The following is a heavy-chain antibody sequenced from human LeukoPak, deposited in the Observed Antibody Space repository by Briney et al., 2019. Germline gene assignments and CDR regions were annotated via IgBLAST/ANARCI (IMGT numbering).Heavy chain of an antibody. CDR2: ISGGGDMT. CDR1: GFTFSSYA. D-gene: IGHD1-14*01. CDR3: ASRNRAWHQFDY. J-gene: IGHJ4*02. Sequence: GGSLRLSCAASGFTFSSYAMIWVRQAQGKELEWVSSISGGGDMTYYADSVKGRFTISRDNSKNTLYLQMNRLRPEDTAVYYCASRNRAWHQFDYWGQGTLVTVSS. V-gene: IGHV3-23*01.